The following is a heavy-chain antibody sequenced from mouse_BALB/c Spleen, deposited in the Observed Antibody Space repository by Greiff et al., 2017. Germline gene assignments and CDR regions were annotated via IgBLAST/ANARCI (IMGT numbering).Heavy chain of an antibody. D-gene: IGHD1-1*01. Sequence: VQLQQSGAELVKPGASVKLSCTASGFNIKDTYMHWVKQRPEQGLEWIGRIDPANGNTKYDPKFQGKATITADTSSNTAYLQLSSLTSEDTAVYYCPYGSPWFAYWGQGTLVTVSA. CDR1: GFNIKDTY. J-gene: IGHJ3*01. CDR3: PYGSPWFAY. V-gene: IGHV14-3*02. CDR2: IDPANGNT.